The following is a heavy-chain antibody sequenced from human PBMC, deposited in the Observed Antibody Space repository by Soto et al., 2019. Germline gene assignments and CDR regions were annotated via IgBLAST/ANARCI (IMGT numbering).Heavy chain of an antibody. CDR1: GGTFSSYA. Sequence: QVQLVQSGAEVKKPGSSVKVSCKASGGTFSSYAISWVRQAPGQGLEWMGGIIPIFGTANYAQKFQGRVTSTADESTSTAYMELSSLRSEDTAVYYCARDRGLVRYCGGDCYRGYFDYWGQGTLVTVSS. V-gene: IGHV1-69*01. D-gene: IGHD2-21*02. CDR3: ARDRGLVRYCGGDCYRGYFDY. J-gene: IGHJ4*02. CDR2: IIPIFGTA.